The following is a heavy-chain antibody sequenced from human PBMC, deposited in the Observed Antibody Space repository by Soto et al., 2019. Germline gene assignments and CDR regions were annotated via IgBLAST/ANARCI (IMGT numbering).Heavy chain of an antibody. V-gene: IGHV4-30-2*01. CDR2: IYHSGST. CDR1: GGSISSGGYS. CDR3: ARDINDDGSGGWGFDP. J-gene: IGHJ5*02. D-gene: IGHD3-10*01. Sequence: QLQLQESGSGLVKPSQTLSLTCAVSGGSISSGGYSRSWIRQPPGKGLEWIGYIYHSGSTYYNPSQKSRDTVTVARSKNQCALKLSSVTAADKAVYYCARDINDDGSGGWGFDPWGQGTLVTVSS.